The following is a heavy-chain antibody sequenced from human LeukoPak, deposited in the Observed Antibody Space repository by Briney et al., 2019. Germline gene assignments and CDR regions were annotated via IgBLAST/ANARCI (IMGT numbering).Heavy chain of an antibody. CDR1: GFTFSNSA. Sequence: GTSVKVSCKASGFTFSNSAMQWVRQARGQRLEWIGWIVVGSGKTNYAQKFQERVTITRDMSTSTAYMELSSPKSEDTAVYYCAAGIVGDRGWWGQGTLVTVSS. V-gene: IGHV1-58*02. J-gene: IGHJ4*02. CDR2: IVVGSGKT. CDR3: AAGIVGDRGW. D-gene: IGHD1-26*01.